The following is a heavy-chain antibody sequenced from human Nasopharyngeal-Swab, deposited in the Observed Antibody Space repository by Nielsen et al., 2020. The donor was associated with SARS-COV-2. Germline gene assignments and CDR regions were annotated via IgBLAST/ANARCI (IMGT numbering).Heavy chain of an antibody. D-gene: IGHD3-22*01. Sequence: ASVKVSCKASGYTFTSYDINWVRQATEQGLEWMGWMNPNSGNTGYAQKFQGRVTMTRNTSISTAYMELSSLRSEDTAVYYCARWAITMIVGDAFDIWGQGTMVTVSS. CDR3: ARWAITMIVGDAFDI. CDR1: GYTFTSYD. CDR2: MNPNSGNT. V-gene: IGHV1-8*01. J-gene: IGHJ3*02.